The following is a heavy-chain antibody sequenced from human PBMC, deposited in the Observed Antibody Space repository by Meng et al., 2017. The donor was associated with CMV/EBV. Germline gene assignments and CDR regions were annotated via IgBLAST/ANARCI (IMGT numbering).Heavy chain of an antibody. V-gene: IGHV1-2*02. Sequence: ASVKVSCKASGYTFTGYYMHWVRQAPGQGLEWMGWINPNSGGTNYAQKFQGRVTMTRDTSISTAYMELCRLRSDDTAVYYCARGLLWFGELYFDYWGQGTLVTVSS. CDR3: ARGLLWFGELYFDY. CDR2: INPNSGGT. J-gene: IGHJ4*02. D-gene: IGHD3-10*01. CDR1: GYTFTGYY.